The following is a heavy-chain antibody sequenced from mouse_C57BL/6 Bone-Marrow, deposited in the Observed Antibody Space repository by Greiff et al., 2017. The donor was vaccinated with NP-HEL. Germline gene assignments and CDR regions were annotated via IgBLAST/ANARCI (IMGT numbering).Heavy chain of an antibody. CDR2: ISDGGSYT. CDR3: ARVWGHLDY. CDR1: GFTFSSYA. J-gene: IGHJ4*01. Sequence: EVQVVESGGGLVKPGGSLKLSCAASGFTFSSYAMSWVRQTPEKRLEWVATISDGGSYTYYPDNVKGRFTISRDNAKNNLYLQMSHLKSEDTAMYYCARVWGHLDYWGQGTSVTVSS. V-gene: IGHV5-4*01. D-gene: IGHD4-1*01.